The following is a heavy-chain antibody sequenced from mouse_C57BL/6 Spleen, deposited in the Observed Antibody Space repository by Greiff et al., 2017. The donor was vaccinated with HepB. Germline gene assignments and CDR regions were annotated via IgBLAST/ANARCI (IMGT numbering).Heavy chain of an antibody. Sequence: DVKLVESGGGLVKPGGSLKLSCAASGFTFSSYAMSWVRQTPEKRLEWVATISDGGSYTYYPDNVKGRFTISRDNAKNNLYLQMSHLKSEDTAMYYCARDGPGFAYWGQGTLVTVSA. CDR3: ARDGPGFAY. V-gene: IGHV5-4*01. J-gene: IGHJ3*01. CDR1: GFTFSSYA. CDR2: ISDGGSYT.